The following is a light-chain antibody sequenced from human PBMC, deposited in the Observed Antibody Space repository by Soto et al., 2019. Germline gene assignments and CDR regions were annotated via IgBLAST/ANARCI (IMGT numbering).Light chain of an antibody. CDR3: AAWDDSLRGV. CDR2: RNN. V-gene: IGLV1-47*01. J-gene: IGLJ1*01. CDR1: SSNIGSNY. Sequence: QSVLTQPPSASGTPGRRVTISCSGSSSNIGSNYVYWYQQLPGTAPKLLIYRNNQRPSGVPDRFSGSKSGTSASLAISGLRSEDEADYYCAAWDDSLRGVFGTGTKLTVL.